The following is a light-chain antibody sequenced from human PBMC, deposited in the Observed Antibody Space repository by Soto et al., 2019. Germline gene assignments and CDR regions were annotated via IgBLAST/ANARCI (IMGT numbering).Light chain of an antibody. Sequence: QSALTQPASVSGSPGQSITISCTGTSSDVGGYNYVSWYQQHPGKAPKLMIYDVSNRPSGVSNRFSGSKSGNTASLTISGLQAEREDDSYCISYTSSSTLLYVFGTGTKLTVL. CDR3: ISYTSSSTLLYV. CDR1: SSDVGGYNY. V-gene: IGLV2-14*01. J-gene: IGLJ1*01. CDR2: DVS.